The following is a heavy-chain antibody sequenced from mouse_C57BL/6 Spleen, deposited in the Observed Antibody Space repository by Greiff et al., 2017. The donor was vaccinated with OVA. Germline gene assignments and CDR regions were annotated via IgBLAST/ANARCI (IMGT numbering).Heavy chain of an antibody. V-gene: IGHV1-22*01. D-gene: IGHD1-1*01. CDR1: GYTFTDYN. CDR3: ARSLYGSSYAMDY. J-gene: IGHJ4*01. Sequence: VQLQQSGPELVKPGASVKMSCTASGYTFTDYNMHWVKQTHGKSLEWIGYINPNNGGTSYNQKFNGKATLTVNKSCSKAYMKLRRLTSGDSAVYYCARSLYGSSYAMDYWGQGTSVTVSA. CDR2: INPNNGGT.